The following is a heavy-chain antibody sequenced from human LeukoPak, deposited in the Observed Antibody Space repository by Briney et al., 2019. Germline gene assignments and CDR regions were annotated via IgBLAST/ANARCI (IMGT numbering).Heavy chain of an antibody. CDR3: ARGGGGGSYDY. Sequence: PVGALRLSCAASGCTHRSNYISWVRPPPGRGVEWVSVIYSGGSTYYPGSVKGRFTISRENAKNSLYLQMNSLRAGDTAVYYCARGGGGGSYDYWGQGTLVTVSS. D-gene: IGHD2-15*01. V-gene: IGHV3-53*01. CDR2: IYSGGST. J-gene: IGHJ4*02. CDR1: GCTHRSNY.